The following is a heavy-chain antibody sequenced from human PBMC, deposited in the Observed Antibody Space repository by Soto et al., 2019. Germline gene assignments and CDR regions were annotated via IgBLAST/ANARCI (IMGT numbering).Heavy chain of an antibody. Sequence: SETLSLTCTVSGDSLSTDYWWSWVRQPPGKGLEWIGEVHHSGITNYIQSLKSRVAMSVDKSNNQVSLELTSVAAEDSASYYCAKEDTSSGSLDYWGQGALVTVSS. CDR3: AKEDTSSGSLDY. D-gene: IGHD6-19*01. J-gene: IGHJ4*02. CDR2: VHHSGIT. CDR1: GDSLSTDYW. V-gene: IGHV4-4*02.